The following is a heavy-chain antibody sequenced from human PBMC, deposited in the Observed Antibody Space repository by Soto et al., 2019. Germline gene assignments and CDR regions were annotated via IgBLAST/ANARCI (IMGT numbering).Heavy chain of an antibody. D-gene: IGHD3-22*01. V-gene: IGHV3-30-3*01. Sequence: VQLVESGGGVVQSGRSLRLSCAASGFTFSSYAMHWVRQAPGKGLEWVAVISYDGSNKYYADSVKGRFTISRDNSKNTLYLQMNSLRAEDTAVYYCARDRVTMIVVAHFDYWGQGTLVTVSS. CDR2: ISYDGSNK. J-gene: IGHJ4*02. CDR1: GFTFSSYA. CDR3: ARDRVTMIVVAHFDY.